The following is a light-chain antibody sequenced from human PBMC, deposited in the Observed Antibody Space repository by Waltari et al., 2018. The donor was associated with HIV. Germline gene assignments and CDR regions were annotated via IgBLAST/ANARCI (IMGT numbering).Light chain of an antibody. V-gene: IGLV1-40*01. CDR3: QSYDSSLSGSDVV. CDR2: GNS. Sequence: QSVVTQPPSVSGAPGQRVTISCTGSSSNIGAGSDVHWYQQLPGTAPKLLIYGNSKRPSGVPDRLSGSKSGTSASLAITGLQAEDEADYYCQSYDSSLSGSDVVFGGGTELTVL. J-gene: IGLJ2*01. CDR1: SSNIGAGSD.